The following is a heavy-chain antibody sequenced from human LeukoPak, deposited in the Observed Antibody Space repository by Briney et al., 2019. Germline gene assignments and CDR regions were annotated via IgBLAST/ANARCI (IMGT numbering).Heavy chain of an antibody. CDR2: ISSIGGTT. CDR1: GFTFSTYA. Sequence: GGSLRLSCAASGFTFSTYALHWVRQVPGKGLEYVSAISSIGGTTYYANSVKGRFTISRDNSKNTLYLQMGSLKPEDTAVYYCAGVGDNTAFDYWGQGTLVTVSS. D-gene: IGHD2-21*01. V-gene: IGHV3-64*01. J-gene: IGHJ4*02. CDR3: AGVGDNTAFDY.